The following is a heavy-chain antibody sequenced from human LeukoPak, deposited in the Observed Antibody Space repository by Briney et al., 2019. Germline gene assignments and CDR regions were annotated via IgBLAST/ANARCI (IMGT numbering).Heavy chain of an antibody. CDR1: GYTFTGYY. J-gene: IGHJ4*02. D-gene: IGHD1-1*01. V-gene: IGHV1-18*04. CDR3: ARKKDWNDVWGTVNFDY. CDR2: ISAYNGNT. Sequence: ASVKVPCKASGYTFTGYYMHWVRQAPGQGLEWMGWISAYNGNTNSAQKLQGRVTMTTDTSTSTAYMELRSLRSDDTAVYYCARKKDWNDVWGTVNFDYWGQGTLVTVSS.